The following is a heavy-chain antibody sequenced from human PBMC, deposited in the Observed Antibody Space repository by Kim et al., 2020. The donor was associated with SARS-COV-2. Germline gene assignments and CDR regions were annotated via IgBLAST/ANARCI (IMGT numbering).Heavy chain of an antibody. Sequence: DSVKGRFTISRDNSKKTLNLKMNSLRAEDTAVYYCAKGGGWDYYYSGMDVWGQGTTVTVSS. J-gene: IGHJ6*02. D-gene: IGHD6-19*01. CDR3: AKGGGWDYYYSGMDV. V-gene: IGHV3-23*01.